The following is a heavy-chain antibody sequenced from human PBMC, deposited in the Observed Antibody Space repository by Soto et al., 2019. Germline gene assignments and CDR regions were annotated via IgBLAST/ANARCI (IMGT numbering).Heavy chain of an antibody. CDR3: ARVGFYCGGDCHYYGMDV. D-gene: IGHD2-21*02. J-gene: IGHJ6*02. CDR2: IYYSGST. Sequence: PSETLSLTCTVSGGSISSGGYYWSWIRQHPGKGLEWIGYIYYSGSTYYNSTLKSRVTISVDTSKNQFSLKLSSVTAADTAVYYCARVGFYCGGDCHYYGMDVWGQGTTVTVS. CDR1: GGSISSGGYY. V-gene: IGHV4-31*03.